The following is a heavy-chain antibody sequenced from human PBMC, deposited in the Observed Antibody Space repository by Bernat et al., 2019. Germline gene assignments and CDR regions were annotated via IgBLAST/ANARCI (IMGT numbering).Heavy chain of an antibody. CDR2: ISSSGSTI. CDR3: ARDADWLDPRYGMDV. J-gene: IGHJ6*02. D-gene: IGHD3/OR15-3a*01. Sequence: QVQLVESGGGLVKPGGSLRLSCAASGFTFSDYYMSWIRQAPGKGLEWVSYISSSGSTIYYADSVKGRFTISRDNAKNSLYQLMNSLAAEDTAVYYWARDADWLDPRYGMDVWGQGTTVTVSS. V-gene: IGHV3-11*01. CDR1: GFTFSDYY.